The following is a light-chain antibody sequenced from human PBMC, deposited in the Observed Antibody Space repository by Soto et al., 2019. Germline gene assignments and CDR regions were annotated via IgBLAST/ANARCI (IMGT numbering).Light chain of an antibody. Sequence: FMLTQPHSVSESPGKTVTISCTRSSGSIASYYVQWYQQRPGSSPTTVIYEDTQRPSGVPDRFSGSIDSSSNSASLTISGLKTEDEADYYCQSYDSSNSWVFGGGTKVTVL. CDR2: EDT. J-gene: IGLJ3*02. V-gene: IGLV6-57*01. CDR1: SGSIASYY. CDR3: QSYDSSNSWV.